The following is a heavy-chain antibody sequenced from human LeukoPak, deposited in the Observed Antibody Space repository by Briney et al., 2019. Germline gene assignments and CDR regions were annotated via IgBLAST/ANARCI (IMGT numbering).Heavy chain of an antibody. D-gene: IGHD4-17*01. Sequence: ASVKVSCKASGYTFTSYAMNWVRQAPGQGLEWMGWLSAYNGITNYAQKLQGRVTMTTDTSTSTAHMELRSLRSDDTAVYYCARTGDYGAGAPYYFDYWGQGTLVTVSS. CDR3: ARTGDYGAGAPYYFDY. CDR2: LSAYNGIT. CDR1: GYTFTSYA. V-gene: IGHV1-18*01. J-gene: IGHJ4*02.